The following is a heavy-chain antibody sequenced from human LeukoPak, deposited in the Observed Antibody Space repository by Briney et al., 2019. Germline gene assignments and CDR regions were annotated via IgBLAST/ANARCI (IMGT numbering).Heavy chain of an antibody. CDR1: GGSISSYY. J-gene: IGHJ4*02. CDR3: ARGGLEYQLLSYFDY. D-gene: IGHD2-2*01. V-gene: IGHV4-59*01. Sequence: ETLSLTCTVSGGSISSYYWSWIRQPPGKGLEWIGYIYYSGSTNFNPSLKSRVTISVDTSKNQFSLKLSSVTAADTAVYYCARGGLEYQLLSYFDYWGQGTLITVSS. CDR2: IYYSGST.